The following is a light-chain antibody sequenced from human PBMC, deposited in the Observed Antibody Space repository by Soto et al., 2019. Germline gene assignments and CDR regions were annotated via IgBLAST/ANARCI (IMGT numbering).Light chain of an antibody. CDR3: GSYTSSNTVV. CDR1: SSDVGGYNH. Sequence: QSALTQPASVSASPGQSITISCTGTSSDVGGYNHVSWYQQHPGKVPEVLIFDVTKRPSGVSNRFSGSKSGNTASLTISGLQAEDEADYYCGSYTSSNTVVFGGGTKLTV. J-gene: IGLJ2*01. CDR2: DVT. V-gene: IGLV2-14*03.